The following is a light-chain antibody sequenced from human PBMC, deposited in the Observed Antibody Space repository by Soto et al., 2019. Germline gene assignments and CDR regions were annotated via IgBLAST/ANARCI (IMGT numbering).Light chain of an antibody. CDR2: GAS. J-gene: IGKJ4*01. CDR1: QSVSSRF. Sequence: EIVLTQSPGTLSLSPGERATLSCRASQSVSSRFLAWYQQKPGQAPRLLIYGASSRATGIPDRFTGSGSGTDFTLTSSRLEPEDFAVYYCQLYGSSSLFGGGTKVEIK. CDR3: QLYGSSSL. V-gene: IGKV3-20*01.